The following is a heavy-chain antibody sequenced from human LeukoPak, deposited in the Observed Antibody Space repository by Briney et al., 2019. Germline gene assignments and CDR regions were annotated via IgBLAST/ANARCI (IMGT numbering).Heavy chain of an antibody. CDR3: AKDDSTGKGVDY. CDR1: GFTFSKYG. J-gene: IGHJ4*02. CDR2: IDGTNQ. V-gene: IGHV3-33*06. D-gene: IGHD3-9*01. Sequence: PGGSLRLSCAASGFTFSKYGFHWVRKAPGKGLEWVAVIDGTNQIYADSVKGRFTTSRDNSKNTLYLQMNSLRAEDTAVYYCAKDDSTGKGVDYWGQGTLVTVSS.